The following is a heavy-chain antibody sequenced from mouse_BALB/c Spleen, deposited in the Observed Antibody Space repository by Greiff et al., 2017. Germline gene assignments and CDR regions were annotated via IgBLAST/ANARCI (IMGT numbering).Heavy chain of an antibody. J-gene: IGHJ2*01. Sequence: EVMLVESGGGLVKPGGSLKLSCAASGFTFSSYAMSWVRQSPEKRLEWVAEISSGGSYTYYPDTVTGRFTISRDNAKNTLYLEMSSLRSEDTAMYYCARMNYGNAYYFDYWGQGTTLTVSS. D-gene: IGHD2-1*01. CDR3: ARMNYGNAYYFDY. CDR2: ISSGGSYT. CDR1: GFTFSSYA. V-gene: IGHV5-9-4*01.